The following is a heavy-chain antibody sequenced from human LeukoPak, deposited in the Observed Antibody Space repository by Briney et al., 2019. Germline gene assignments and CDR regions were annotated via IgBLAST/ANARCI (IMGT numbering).Heavy chain of an antibody. CDR2: IYYSGST. Sequence: SSETLSLTCTVSGVSISSSSYYWGWLRQPPGKGLEWIGSIYYSGSTYYNPSLKSRVTISVDTSKNQFSLKLSSVTAADTAVYYCARGPSSWYYYYYMDVWGKGTTVTVSS. J-gene: IGHJ6*03. CDR1: GVSISSSSYY. CDR3: ARGPSSWYYYYYMDV. V-gene: IGHV4-39*07. D-gene: IGHD6-13*01.